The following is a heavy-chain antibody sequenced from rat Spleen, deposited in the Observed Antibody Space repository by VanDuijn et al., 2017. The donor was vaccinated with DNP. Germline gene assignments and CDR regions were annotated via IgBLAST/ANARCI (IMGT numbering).Heavy chain of an antibody. V-gene: IGHV5-22*01. J-gene: IGHJ3*01. CDR3: ARPLYYYSGGFAY. Sequence: VQLVESGGGLVQPGRSLKLSCAASGFTFSDYYMAWVRQAPTKGLEWVAYITYDGGSTYYRDSVKGRFTISRDNTKSTLYLQMNSLRSEDMATYYCARPLYYYSGGFAYWGQGSLVTVSS. CDR2: ITYDGGST. CDR1: GFTFSDYY. D-gene: IGHD1-1*01.